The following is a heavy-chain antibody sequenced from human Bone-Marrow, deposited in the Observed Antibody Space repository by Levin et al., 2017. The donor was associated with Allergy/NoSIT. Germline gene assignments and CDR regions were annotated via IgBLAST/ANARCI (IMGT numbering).Heavy chain of an antibody. J-gene: IGHJ5*01. Sequence: KTSETLSLTCTVSGGSMSNGGYHWSWIRQPPGKGLEWIGSMWYNRNIHYNPSLKSRATVSVDWSENRFSLKVTSVTAADTAVYYCASYVQGMGGIGSWGQGALVTVSS. CDR3: ASYVQGMGGIGS. CDR2: MWYNRNI. CDR1: GGSMSNGGYH. V-gene: IGHV4-30-2*01. D-gene: IGHD1-26*01.